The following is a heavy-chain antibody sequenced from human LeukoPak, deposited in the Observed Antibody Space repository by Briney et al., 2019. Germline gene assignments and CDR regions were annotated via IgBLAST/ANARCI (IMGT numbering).Heavy chain of an antibody. J-gene: IGHJ6*02. D-gene: IGHD1-1*01. CDR2: INHSGST. Sequence: SETLSLTCTVSGGSISSGGYSWSWIRQPPGKGLEWIGEINHSGSTNYNPSLKSRVTISVDTSKNQFSLKLSSVTAADTAVYYCARRGAEEMATTRLHYYYGMDVWGQGTTVTVSS. CDR3: ARRGAEEMATTRLHYYYGMDV. CDR1: GGSISSGGYS. V-gene: IGHV4-39*07.